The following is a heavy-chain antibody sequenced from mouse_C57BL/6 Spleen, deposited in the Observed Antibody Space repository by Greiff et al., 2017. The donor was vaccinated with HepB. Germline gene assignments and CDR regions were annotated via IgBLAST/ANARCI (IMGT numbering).Heavy chain of an antibody. V-gene: IGHV1-50*01. CDR3: ARGGGNGGEDY. D-gene: IGHD1-1*02. Sequence: QVQLQQPGAELVKPGASVKLSCKASGYTFTSYWMQWVKQRPGQGLEWIGEIDPSDSYTNYNQKFKGKATLTVDTSSSTAYMQLSSLTSEDSAVYYCARGGGNGGEDYWGHGTTLTVSS. CDR2: IDPSDSYT. CDR1: GYTFTSYW. J-gene: IGHJ2*01.